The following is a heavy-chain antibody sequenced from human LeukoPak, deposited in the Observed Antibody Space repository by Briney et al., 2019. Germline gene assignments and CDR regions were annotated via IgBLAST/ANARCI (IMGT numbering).Heavy chain of an antibody. J-gene: IGHJ4*02. CDR2: IYYSGST. CDR1: GGSISSYY. D-gene: IGHD3-3*01. V-gene: IGHV4-59*12. CDR3: ARGAEYDFWSGYREPYYFDY. Sequence: SETLSLTCTVSGGSISSYYWSWIRQPPGKGLEWIGYIYYSGSTNYNPSLKSRVTISVDTSKNQFSLKLSSVTAADTAVYYCARGAEYDFWSGYREPYYFDYWGQGTLVTVSS.